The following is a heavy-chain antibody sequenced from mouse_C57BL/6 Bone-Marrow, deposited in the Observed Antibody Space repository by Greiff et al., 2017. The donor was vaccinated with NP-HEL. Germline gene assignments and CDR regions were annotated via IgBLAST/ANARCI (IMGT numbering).Heavy chain of an antibody. CDR1: GYTFTSYW. Sequence: QVQLQQPGAELVKPGASVKMSCKASGYTFTSYWITWVKQRPGQGLEWIGDIYPGSGSTNYNEKFKSKATLTVDTSSSTAYMQISSLTSEDAAVYYCARDEDYYGSSYWYFDVWGTGTTVTVSS. CDR2: IYPGSGST. J-gene: IGHJ1*03. V-gene: IGHV1-55*01. D-gene: IGHD1-1*01. CDR3: ARDEDYYGSSYWYFDV.